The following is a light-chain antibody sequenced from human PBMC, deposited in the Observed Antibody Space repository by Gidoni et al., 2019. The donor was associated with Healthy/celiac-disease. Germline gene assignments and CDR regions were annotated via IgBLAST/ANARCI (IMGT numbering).Light chain of an antibody. CDR1: KLGYKY. CDR3: QAWDSSTVV. J-gene: IGLJ2*01. V-gene: IGLV3-1*01. CDR2: QDS. Sequence: SYELTQPPSVSVSPGQTASITCSGDKLGYKYACWYQQKPGQSPVLVIYQDSKRPSGIPGRFSGSNSGNTATLTISGTQAMDEADYYCQAWDSSTVVFGGGTKLTVL.